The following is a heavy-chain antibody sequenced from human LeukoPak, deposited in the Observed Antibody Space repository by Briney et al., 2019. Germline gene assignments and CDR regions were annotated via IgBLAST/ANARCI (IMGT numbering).Heavy chain of an antibody. J-gene: IGHJ5*02. CDR3: ARGPMTTVTAGFDP. Sequence: SETLSLTCTVSGGSISSYYWSWIRQPPGKGLEWIGYIYYSGSTNYNPSLKSRVTISVDKSKNQFSLKLSSVTAADTAVYYCARGPMTTVTAGFDPWGQGTLVTVSS. CDR1: GGSISSYY. D-gene: IGHD4-17*01. CDR2: IYYSGST. V-gene: IGHV4-59*01.